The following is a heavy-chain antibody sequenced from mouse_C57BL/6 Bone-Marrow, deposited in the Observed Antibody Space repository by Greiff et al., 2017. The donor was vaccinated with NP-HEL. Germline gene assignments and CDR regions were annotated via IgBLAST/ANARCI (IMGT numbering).Heavy chain of an antibody. V-gene: IGHV1-69*01. CDR3: AREGSSGSAWFAY. Sequence: QVQLQQPGAELVMPGASVKLSCKASGYTFTSYWMHWVKQSPGQGLEWIGEIDPSDSYTNYNQQFKGKSTLTVDKSSSTAYMQHSSLTSEDSAVYYCAREGSSGSAWFAYWGQGTLVTVSA. D-gene: IGHD3-2*02. CDR2: IDPSDSYT. CDR1: GYTFTSYW. J-gene: IGHJ3*01.